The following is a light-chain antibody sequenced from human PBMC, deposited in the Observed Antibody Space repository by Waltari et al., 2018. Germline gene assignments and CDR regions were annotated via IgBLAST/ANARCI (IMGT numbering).Light chain of an antibody. CDR1: QSISTN. V-gene: IGKV3-15*01. CDR2: AAS. Sequence: IVMTQSPASLSVSPGERATLSCKTSQSISTNLAWYQQKPGQAPRLIIYAASTRATGFAARFSGSGSGTEFTLTISSLQSEDFAIYYCQQYIDWPPGTFGQGTRVEIK. CDR3: QQYIDWPPGT. J-gene: IGKJ1*01.